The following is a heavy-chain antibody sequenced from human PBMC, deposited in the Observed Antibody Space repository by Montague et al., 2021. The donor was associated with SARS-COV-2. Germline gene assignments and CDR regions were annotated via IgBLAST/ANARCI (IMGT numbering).Heavy chain of an antibody. J-gene: IGHJ4*02. CDR2: INYSGST. V-gene: IGHV4-34*01. CDR1: GGSFSDYH. D-gene: IGHD1-1*01. CDR3: ARCAPGY. Sequence: SETLSLTCAVYGGSFSDYHWTWIRQSPGGGLEWIGQINYSGSTKYNPSLKSRVTISIDTSKNQFSLKLTSVTAADTAVYYCARCAPGYWGQGTLVTVSS.